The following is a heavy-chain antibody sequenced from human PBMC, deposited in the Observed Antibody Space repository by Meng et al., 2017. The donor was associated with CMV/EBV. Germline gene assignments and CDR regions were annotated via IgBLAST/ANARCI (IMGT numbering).Heavy chain of an antibody. V-gene: IGHV1-2*02. Sequence: ASVKVSCKAAGYTFTDYYIHWVRQAPGQGLEWLGWINPLTGGRNYAQKFQDRVTMTRDKSVRTAYMEMTRLRSDDTAVYYCARDHLLYPLDYWGQGTLVTVSS. J-gene: IGHJ4*02. CDR3: ARDHLLYPLDY. D-gene: IGHD2-15*01. CDR2: INPLTGGR. CDR1: GYTFTDYY.